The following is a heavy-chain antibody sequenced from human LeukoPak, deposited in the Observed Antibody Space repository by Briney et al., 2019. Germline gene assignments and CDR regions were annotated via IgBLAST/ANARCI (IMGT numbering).Heavy chain of an antibody. CDR2: IIPIFGTA. J-gene: IGHJ3*02. V-gene: IGHV1-69*01. Sequence: ASVKVSCKASGGTFSSYAISWVRQAPGQGLEWMGGIIPIFGTANYAQKFQGRVTITADESTSTAYMELSSLRSEDTAVYYCARETGTTSSGRSSFDIWGQGTMVTVSS. CDR1: GGTFSSYA. CDR3: ARETGTTSSGRSSFDI. D-gene: IGHD1-1*01.